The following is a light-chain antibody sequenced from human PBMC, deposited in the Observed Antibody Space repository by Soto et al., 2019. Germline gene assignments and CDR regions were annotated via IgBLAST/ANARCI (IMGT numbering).Light chain of an antibody. Sequence: EIVLTQSPATLSLSPWERATLSCRASQSVSSYLAWYQQKPGQAPRLLIYGASTRATGIPDRFGGSGSETDFTLTISRLEPEDFAVYYCQHYGSSPRTFGQGTKVDIK. J-gene: IGKJ1*01. CDR3: QHYGSSPRT. CDR1: QSVSSY. CDR2: GAS. V-gene: IGKV3-20*01.